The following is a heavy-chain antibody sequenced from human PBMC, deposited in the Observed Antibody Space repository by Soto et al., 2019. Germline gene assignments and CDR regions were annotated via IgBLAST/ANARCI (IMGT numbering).Heavy chain of an antibody. CDR1: GGSVSSSNW. Sequence: QVQLQESGPGLVKPSGTLSLTCAVSGGSVSSSNWWSWVRQSPGKGLEWMGEIYHSGSCHYNSSLKSRSTISLDKSKNQFSLRLTSVTAADTAVYYCARVQGVVVSADDAFDIWGPGTRVIVSS. V-gene: IGHV4-4*02. CDR2: IYHSGSC. J-gene: IGHJ3*02. D-gene: IGHD2-21*02. CDR3: ARVQGVVVSADDAFDI.